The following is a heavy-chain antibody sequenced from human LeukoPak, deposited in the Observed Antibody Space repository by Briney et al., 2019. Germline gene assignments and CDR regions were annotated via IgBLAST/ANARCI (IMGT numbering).Heavy chain of an antibody. J-gene: IGHJ4*02. Sequence: GGSLRLSCAASGFTFSDYYMSWIRQAPGKGLEWVSHISSSSSYTNYADSVKGRFTISRDNAKNSLYLQMNSLRAEDTAVYYCARDAHYDSSGYLPDYWDQGTLVTVSS. CDR2: ISSSSSYT. V-gene: IGHV3-11*05. D-gene: IGHD3-22*01. CDR1: GFTFSDYY. CDR3: ARDAHYDSSGYLPDY.